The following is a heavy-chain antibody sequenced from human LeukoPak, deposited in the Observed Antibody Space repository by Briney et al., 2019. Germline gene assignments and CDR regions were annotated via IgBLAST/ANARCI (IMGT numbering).Heavy chain of an antibody. CDR3: SAFARGFNRGIPVAGYFNF. V-gene: IGHV1-24*01. D-gene: IGHD6-19*01. CDR2: FDPEDAET. Sequence: SVKVSCKVSGKPLSELAVHWVRPSPTQGLERMGGFDPEDAETVYTQKFQGRITMTEDKSTDTAYMELSGLRSEDSAVYFCSAFARGFNRGIPVAGYFNFWGQGTLVTVSS. J-gene: IGHJ4*02. CDR1: GKPLSELA.